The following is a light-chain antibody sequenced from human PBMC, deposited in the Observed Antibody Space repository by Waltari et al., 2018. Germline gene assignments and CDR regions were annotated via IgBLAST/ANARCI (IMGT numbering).Light chain of an antibody. Sequence: QSALTPPASVSGSPGQSITLSFTAVNSNVAILPLFSWYQHHPGRNPRLLIYEISQRPSGISNRFSGSKSGNTASLTISGLQPEDEADYFCCSFAGYGIYVFGSGTQVSVL. J-gene: IGLJ1*01. V-gene: IGLV2-23*02. CDR3: CSFAGYGIYV. CDR2: EIS. CDR1: NSNVAILPL.